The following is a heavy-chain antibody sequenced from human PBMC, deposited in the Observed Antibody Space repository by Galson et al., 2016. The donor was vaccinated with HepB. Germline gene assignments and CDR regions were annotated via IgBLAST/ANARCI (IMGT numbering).Heavy chain of an antibody. V-gene: IGHV3-74*01. CDR2: VSADGRNP. CDR1: GFTFTTFW. Sequence: SLRLSCAASGFTFTTFWMYWVSRVSADGRNPNYADSVKGRFTISRDNSKSTLFLQMNSLRVEDTAVYYCARGGYYDLWNAYSDYYGMDVWGKGTTVTVSS. D-gene: IGHD3-3*01. J-gene: IGHJ6*04. CDR3: ARGGYYDLWNAYSDYYGMDV.